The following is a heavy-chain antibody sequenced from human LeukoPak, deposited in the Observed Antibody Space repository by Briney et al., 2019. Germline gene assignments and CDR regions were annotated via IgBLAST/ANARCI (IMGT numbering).Heavy chain of an antibody. Sequence: PTGGSLRLSCAASGFTFSSYDMHWVRQATGKGLEWVSAIGTAGDTYYPGSVKGRFTISRDNAKNSLYLQTNSLRAEDTAVYYCARARGKDCSGGSCYSHYYMDVWGKGTTVTVSS. J-gene: IGHJ6*03. CDR3: ARARGKDCSGGSCYSHYYMDV. CDR2: IGTAGDT. V-gene: IGHV3-13*01. CDR1: GFTFSSYD. D-gene: IGHD2-15*01.